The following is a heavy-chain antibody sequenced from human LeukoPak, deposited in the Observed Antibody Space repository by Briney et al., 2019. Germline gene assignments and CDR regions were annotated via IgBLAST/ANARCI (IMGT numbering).Heavy chain of an antibody. CDR2: ISGSGGST. CDR1: GFTFSSYA. V-gene: IGHV3-23*01. Sequence: GGSPRLSCAASGFTFSSYAMSWVRQAPGKGLEWVSAISGSGGSTYYADSVKGRFTISRDNSKNTLYLQMNSLRAEDTAVYYCAKVLYYYDSSGYCMDYWGQGTLVTVSS. D-gene: IGHD3-22*01. CDR3: AKVLYYYDSSGYCMDY. J-gene: IGHJ4*02.